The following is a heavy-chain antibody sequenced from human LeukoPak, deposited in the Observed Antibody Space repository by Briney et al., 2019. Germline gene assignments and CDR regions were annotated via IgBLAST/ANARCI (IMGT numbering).Heavy chain of an antibody. CDR2: ISSSSSYI. V-gene: IGHV3-21*01. D-gene: IGHD3-16*01. J-gene: IGHJ4*02. CDR3: ARDSRTFGGVMGDY. CDR1: GFTFSSYS. Sequence: PGGSLRLSCAASGFTFSSYSMNWVRQAPGKGLEWVSSISSSSSYIYYADSVKGRLTISRDNAKNSLYLQMNSLRAEDTAVYYCARDSRTFGGVMGDYWGQGTLVTVSS.